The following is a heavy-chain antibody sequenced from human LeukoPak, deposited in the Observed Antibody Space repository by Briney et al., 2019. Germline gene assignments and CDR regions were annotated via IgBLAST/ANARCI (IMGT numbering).Heavy chain of an antibody. CDR3: ARRHIAVAGRIDY. CDR1: GGSISSSSYY. Sequence: SETLSLTCTVSGGSISSSSYYWGWIRQPPGKGLEWIGSIYYSGSTYYDPSLKSRVTISVDTSKNQFSLKLSSVTAADTAVYYCARRHIAVAGRIDYWGQGTLVTVSS. D-gene: IGHD6-19*01. CDR2: IYYSGST. V-gene: IGHV4-39*01. J-gene: IGHJ4*02.